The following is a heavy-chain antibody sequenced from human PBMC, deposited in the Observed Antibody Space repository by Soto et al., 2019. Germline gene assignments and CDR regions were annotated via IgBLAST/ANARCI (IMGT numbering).Heavy chain of an antibody. Sequence: GGSLRLSCAASGFTFSDSTMHWVRQASGKGPEWVGRIRNKANSYATAYAASVKGRFTISRDDSENTAYLQMNSLKTEDTAVYYCTRRSVTTFDKDGDYWGQGTLVTVSS. CDR3: TRRSVTTFDKDGDY. D-gene: IGHD3-16*01. V-gene: IGHV3-73*01. CDR2: IRNKANSYAT. J-gene: IGHJ4*02. CDR1: GFTFSDST.